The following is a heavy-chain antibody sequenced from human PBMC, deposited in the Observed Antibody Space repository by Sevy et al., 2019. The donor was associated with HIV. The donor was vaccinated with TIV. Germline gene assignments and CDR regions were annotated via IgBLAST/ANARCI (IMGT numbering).Heavy chain of an antibody. CDR2: IYWNDDR. V-gene: IGHV2-5*01. J-gene: IGHJ3*02. CDR1: GFSLSTTEVG. D-gene: IGHD3-22*01. Sequence: SGPTLVNPTQTLTLTCTFSGFSLSTTEVGVGWIRQPPGKALEWLTLIYWNDDRRYSPSLKTRLTFTKDTSKNQVDLNMPNIGPVDTATYYCAHTSYDTSGYYNHDAFDIWGQGTMVTVSS. CDR3: AHTSYDTSGYYNHDAFDI.